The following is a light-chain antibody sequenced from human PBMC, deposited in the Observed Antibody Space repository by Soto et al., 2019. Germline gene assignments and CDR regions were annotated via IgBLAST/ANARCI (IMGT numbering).Light chain of an antibody. V-gene: IGKV3-15*01. J-gene: IGKJ4*01. CDR2: DAS. CDR1: QSVSSN. Sequence: IVMTQSPATLSVSPGERATLSCSASQSVSSNLAWYRQKPGQTPRLLIYDASTRATDIPARFSGSGSGTDFTLTISSLLSEDFAVYYCHQYYKWPLTFGGGTKVDI. CDR3: HQYYKWPLT.